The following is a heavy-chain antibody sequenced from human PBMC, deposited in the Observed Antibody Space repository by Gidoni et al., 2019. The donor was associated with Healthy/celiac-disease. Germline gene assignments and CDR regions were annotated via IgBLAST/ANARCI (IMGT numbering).Heavy chain of an antibody. CDR3: ARDRKYYGSGSINY. J-gene: IGHJ4*02. V-gene: IGHV3-7*03. CDR2: IKQDGSEK. D-gene: IGHD3-10*01. CDR1: GFTFSSYW. Sequence: EVQLVESGGGLVQPGGSLRLSCAASGFTFSSYWRSWVRQAPGKGLEWVANIKQDGSEKYYVDAVKGRFTISRDNAKNSLYLQMNSLRAEDTAVYYCARDRKYYGSGSINYWGQGTLVTVSS.